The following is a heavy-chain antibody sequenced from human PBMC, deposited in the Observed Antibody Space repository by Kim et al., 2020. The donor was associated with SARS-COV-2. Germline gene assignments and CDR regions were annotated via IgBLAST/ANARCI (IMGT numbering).Heavy chain of an antibody. Sequence: GGSLRLSCAASGFTVSSNYMSWVRQAPGKGLEWVSVIYSGGSTYYADSVKGRFTISRDNSKNKPYLQLNSLRAEDTAVYYCAGFQSYGGFDPWGQGALGTVSS. CDR2: IYSGGST. D-gene: IGHD4-17*01. J-gene: IGHJ5*02. V-gene: IGHV3-53*01. CDR3: AGFQSYGGFDP. CDR1: GFTVSSNY.